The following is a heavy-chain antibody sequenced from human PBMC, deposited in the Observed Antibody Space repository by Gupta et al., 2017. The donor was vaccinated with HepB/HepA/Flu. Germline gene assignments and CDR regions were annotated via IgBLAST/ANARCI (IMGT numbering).Heavy chain of an antibody. Sequence: QLLESGGGLVQPGGSLRLSCAASGFAFSSYSMSWVRQAPGKGLEWVSGISGTGGNTYYADSVKGRVTISRDNPRNTLYLKMDSLTADDTALYYCAKNPPAEEWLFMVWGQGTRVSVSS. CDR1: GFAFSSYS. CDR3: AKNPPAEEWLFMV. D-gene: IGHD3-3*01. J-gene: IGHJ4*02. CDR2: ISGTGGNT. V-gene: IGHV3-23*01.